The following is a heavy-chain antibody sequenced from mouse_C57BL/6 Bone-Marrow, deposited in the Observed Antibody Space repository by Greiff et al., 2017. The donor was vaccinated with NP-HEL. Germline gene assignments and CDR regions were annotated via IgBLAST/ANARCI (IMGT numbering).Heavy chain of an antibody. CDR1: GFNIKDDY. D-gene: IGHD1-1*01. CDR2: IDPENGDP. Sequence: VQLQQSGAELVRPGASVKLSCTASGFNIKDDYMHWVKQRPEQGLEWIGWIDPENGDPEYASKFQGKATITADTSSNTAYLQLSSLTSEDTAGYYCTTSSYYGSDWGQGTTLTVSA. CDR3: TTSSYYGSD. V-gene: IGHV14-4*01. J-gene: IGHJ2*01.